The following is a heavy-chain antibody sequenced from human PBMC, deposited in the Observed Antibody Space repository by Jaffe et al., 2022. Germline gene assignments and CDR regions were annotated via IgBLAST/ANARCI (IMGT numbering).Heavy chain of an antibody. D-gene: IGHD3-9*01. CDR3: ARDILTGWDAFDI. CDR1: GGSISSYY. Sequence: QVQLQESGPGLVKPSETLSLTCTVSGGSISSYYWSWIRQPPGKGLEWIGYIYYSGSTNYNPSLKSRVTISVDTSKNQFSLKLSSVTAADTAVYYCARDILTGWDAFDIWGQGTMVTVSS. J-gene: IGHJ3*02. V-gene: IGHV4-59*01. CDR2: IYYSGST.